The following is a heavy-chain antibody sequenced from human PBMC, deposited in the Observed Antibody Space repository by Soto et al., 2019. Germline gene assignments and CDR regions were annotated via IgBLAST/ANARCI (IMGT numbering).Heavy chain of an antibody. CDR1: GDSLSSGGYY. D-gene: IGHD2-8*01. Sequence: QVRLQESGPGLVRPSQTLSLTCTVSGDSLSSGGYYCSWIRQLAGKGLEWIGFIYYSGSTFYNPSLRSRVTMSADASKNQISLKLSSVTAADTAVYYCAKTKTPHVRNGMDVWGQGTTVTVSS. CDR2: IYYSGST. J-gene: IGHJ6*02. V-gene: IGHV4-31*04. CDR3: AKTKTPHVRNGMDV.